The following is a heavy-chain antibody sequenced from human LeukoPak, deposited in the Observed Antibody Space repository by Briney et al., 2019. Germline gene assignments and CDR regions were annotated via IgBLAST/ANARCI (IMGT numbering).Heavy chain of an antibody. D-gene: IGHD1-14*01. V-gene: IGHV3-9*01. CDR2: ISWNSGSV. CDR1: GSIFDDYT. Sequence: GRSLRLSCAASGSIFDDYTMHWVRQAPGKGLEWVSGISWNSGSVGYADSVKGRFTISRDNAKNSLYLQMSSLRGEDTAFYYCAKDRRNDFDYWGQGTLVTVSS. J-gene: IGHJ4*02. CDR3: AKDRRNDFDY.